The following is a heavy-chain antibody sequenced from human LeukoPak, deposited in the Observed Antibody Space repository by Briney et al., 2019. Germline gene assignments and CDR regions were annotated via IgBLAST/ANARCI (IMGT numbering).Heavy chain of an antibody. Sequence: ASVKVSCKASGYTFTSYGISWVRQAPGQGLEWMGRISAYNGNTNYAQKLQGRVTMTTDTSTSTAYMELRSLRSDDTAVYYCARAIAAAGTGKIDYWGQGTLVTVSS. J-gene: IGHJ4*02. CDR3: ARAIAAAGTGKIDY. V-gene: IGHV1-18*01. D-gene: IGHD6-13*01. CDR2: ISAYNGNT. CDR1: GYTFTSYG.